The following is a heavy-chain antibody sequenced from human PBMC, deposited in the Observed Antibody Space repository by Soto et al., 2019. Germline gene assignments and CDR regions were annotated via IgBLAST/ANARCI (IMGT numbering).Heavy chain of an antibody. Sequence: QVQLVQSGAEVKQPGASVKVSCKASGYTFTGYSIHWVRQAPGQGIEWMGWIYPSSGVTKYAQKFQGRITRPRDTSIRTAHMELNRLKSDDTAVYCCASDVGYNSVFDSWGQGTRVTVSS. J-gene: IGHJ4*02. D-gene: IGHD5-12*01. CDR3: ASDVGYNSVFDS. CDR2: IYPSSGVT. CDR1: GYTFTGYS. V-gene: IGHV1-2*02.